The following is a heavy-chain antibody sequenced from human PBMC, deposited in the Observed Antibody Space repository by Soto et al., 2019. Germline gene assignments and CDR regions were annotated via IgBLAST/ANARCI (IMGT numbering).Heavy chain of an antibody. Sequence: QVQLVKSGAEVKKPGSSVKVSCKASGGTFSSYAISWVQQAPGQGLEWMGGIIPIFGTANYAQKFQGRVTITADKSTSTAHMELSSLRAGDTAVYYCARFLQWEGSDYYYGMDVWGQGTTVTVSS. CDR3: ARFLQWEGSDYYYGMDV. J-gene: IGHJ6*02. D-gene: IGHD1-26*01. CDR2: IIPIFGTA. CDR1: GGTFSSYA. V-gene: IGHV1-69*06.